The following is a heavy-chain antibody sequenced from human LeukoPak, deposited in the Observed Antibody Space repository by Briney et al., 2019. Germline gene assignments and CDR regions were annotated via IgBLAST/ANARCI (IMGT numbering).Heavy chain of an antibody. CDR3: ARRYYFDY. J-gene: IGHJ4*02. CDR1: GFTFSSYG. CDR2: ISYDGSKK. V-gene: IGHV3-30*03. Sequence: GGSLRLSCAASGFTFSSYGMHWVRQVPGKGLEWVAVISYDGSKKYYADSVKGRFTISRDNSKNTLYLQINSLRAEDTAVYYCARRYYFDYWGQGTLVTVSS.